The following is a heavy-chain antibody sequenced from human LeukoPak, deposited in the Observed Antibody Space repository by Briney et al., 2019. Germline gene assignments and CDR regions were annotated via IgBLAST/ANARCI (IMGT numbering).Heavy chain of an antibody. V-gene: IGHV4-31*03. J-gene: IGHJ3*02. CDR3: ARVSVHQQPLAVTTDSYAFDI. CDR2: IYYSGST. CDR1: GGSISSGGYY. D-gene: IGHD4-17*01. Sequence: SETLSLTCTVSGGSISSGGYYWSWIRQHPGKGLEWIGYIYYSGSTYYNPSLKSRVTISVDTSKNQFSLKLSSVTAADTAVYYCARVSVHQQPLAVTTDSYAFDIWGQGTMVTVSS.